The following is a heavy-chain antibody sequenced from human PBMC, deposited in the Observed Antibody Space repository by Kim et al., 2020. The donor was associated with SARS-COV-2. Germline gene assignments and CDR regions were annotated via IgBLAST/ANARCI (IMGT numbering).Heavy chain of an antibody. V-gene: IGHV3-23*01. CDR2: ISGSGGST. Sequence: GGSLRLSCAASGFTFSSYAINWVRQAPGKGLEWVSAISGSGGSTNYADSVKGRFTISRDNSKNTLYLQMNSLSAENTAVYYCAKVHGSSGYPDYWGQGTLVTVSS. D-gene: IGHD3-22*01. J-gene: IGHJ4*02. CDR1: GFTFSSYA. CDR3: AKVHGSSGYPDY.